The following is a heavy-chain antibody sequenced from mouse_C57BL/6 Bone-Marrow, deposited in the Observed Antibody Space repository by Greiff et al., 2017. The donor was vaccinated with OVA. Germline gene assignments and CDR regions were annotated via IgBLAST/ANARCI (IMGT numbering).Heavy chain of an antibody. J-gene: IGHJ2*01. CDR2: INPGSGGT. CDR3: ARSRAHFDY. CDR1: GYAFTNYL. D-gene: IGHD3-3*01. V-gene: IGHV1-54*01. Sequence: VQVVESGAELVRPGTSVKVSCKASGYAFTNYLIEWVKQRPGQGLEWIGVINPGSGGTNYNEKFKGKATLTADKSSSTAYMQLSSLTSEDSAVYFCARSRAHFDYWGQGTTLTVSS.